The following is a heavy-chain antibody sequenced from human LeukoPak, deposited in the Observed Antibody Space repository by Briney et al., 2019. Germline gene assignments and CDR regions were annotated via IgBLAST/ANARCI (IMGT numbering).Heavy chain of an antibody. D-gene: IGHD3-3*01. Sequence: PGGSLRLSCAASGFTFTTYAMNWVRQAPGKGLEWVSTIIVGGGITYYADSVKGRFTISRDNSKNTLYLQMSNLRAEDTALYYCTNQPILACTIDYWGQGTLVIVSS. J-gene: IGHJ4*02. CDR2: IIVGGGIT. CDR3: TNQPILACTIDY. V-gene: IGHV3-23*01. CDR1: GFTFTTYA.